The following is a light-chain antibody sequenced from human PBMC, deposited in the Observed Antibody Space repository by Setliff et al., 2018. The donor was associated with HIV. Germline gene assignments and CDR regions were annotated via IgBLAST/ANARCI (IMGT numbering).Light chain of an antibody. J-gene: IGLJ1*01. CDR2: RSN. CDR1: SSNIGSNY. V-gene: IGLV1-47*01. CDR3: AAWDDMAAYV. Sequence: QSALTQPPSASRTPGQRVTISCSGSSSNIGSNYVYWYQQLPGTAPKLLIYRSNQRPSGVPDRFSASKSGTSASLAISGLRSEDEADYYCAAWDDMAAYVFGTGTKVTV.